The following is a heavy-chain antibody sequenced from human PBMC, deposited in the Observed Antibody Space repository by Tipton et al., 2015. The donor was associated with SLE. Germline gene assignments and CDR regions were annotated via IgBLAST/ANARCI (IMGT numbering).Heavy chain of an antibody. V-gene: IGHV1-8*02. D-gene: IGHD3-10*01. CDR1: GGTFSSYA. J-gene: IGHJ4*02. CDR3: ATRITMVQGAGG. CDR2: MNPNSGNT. Sequence: QSGPEVKKPGSSVKVSCKASGGTFSSYAINWVRQATGQGLEWMGWMNPNSGNTGYAQKFQGRVTMTRNTSISTAYMELSSLRSEDTAVYYCATRITMVQGAGGWGQGTLVTVSS.